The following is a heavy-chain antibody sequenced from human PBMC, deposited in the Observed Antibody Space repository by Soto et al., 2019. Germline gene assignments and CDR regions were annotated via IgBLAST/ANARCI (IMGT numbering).Heavy chain of an antibody. J-gene: IGHJ1*01. Sequence: QVQLVESGGGVVQPGRSLRLSCAASGFTFSSYGIHWVRQAPGKGLEWVTIIWYDGSNKYYADSVKGRFTISRDNSKNTVYLQMNSLGAEDTAVYYCARGRSMVRGTGMEYFQCWGRGTLVTVSS. CDR3: ARGRSMVRGTGMEYFQC. CDR2: IWYDGSNK. V-gene: IGHV3-33*01. D-gene: IGHD3-10*01. CDR1: GFTFSSYG.